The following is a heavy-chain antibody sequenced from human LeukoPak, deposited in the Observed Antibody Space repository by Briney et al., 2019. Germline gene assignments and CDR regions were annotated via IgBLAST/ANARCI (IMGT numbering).Heavy chain of an antibody. CDR3: ARDPPFGDYFRPLAQFDS. J-gene: IGHJ1*01. Sequence: SETLSFTCTVSGGSISSYYWSWIRQPPGKGLEWIVSFYYSGNTYYNPSLKSRVSISIDTSKNQFSLKLTSVTAADTAVYFCARDPPFGDYFRPLAQFDSWGQGILVAVSS. CDR1: GGSISSYY. D-gene: IGHD2-21*02. V-gene: IGHV4-59*12. CDR2: FYYSGNT.